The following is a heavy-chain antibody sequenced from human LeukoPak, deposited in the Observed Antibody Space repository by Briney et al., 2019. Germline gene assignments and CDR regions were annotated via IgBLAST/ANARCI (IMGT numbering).Heavy chain of an antibody. CDR3: ARSRAFNSGAFDP. V-gene: IGHV4-61*01. CDR2: IYNGVNT. D-gene: IGHD1-26*01. CDR1: GASVSSASY. Sequence: SETMSLTCTVSGASVSSASYWTWIRQPPGKGVEWIAHIYNGVNTNYNPSLKSRVTISVDTSKDQFSLRLNSVTAADTAVYYCARSRAFNSGAFDPWGQGSLVTVSS. J-gene: IGHJ5*02.